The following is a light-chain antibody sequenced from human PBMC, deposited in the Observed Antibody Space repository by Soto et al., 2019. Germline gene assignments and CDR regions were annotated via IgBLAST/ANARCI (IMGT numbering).Light chain of an antibody. CDR1: SSDVGGYNY. Sequence: QSALTQPASLSGSPGQSITISCTGTSSDVGGYNYVSWYQHHPGKAPKLMIYDVSNRPSGVSNRFSGSKSGNTASLTISGLQAEDEADYYCSSYTTSSAITGVFGAGTKLTVL. CDR3: SSYTTSSAITGV. CDR2: DVS. J-gene: IGLJ1*01. V-gene: IGLV2-14*03.